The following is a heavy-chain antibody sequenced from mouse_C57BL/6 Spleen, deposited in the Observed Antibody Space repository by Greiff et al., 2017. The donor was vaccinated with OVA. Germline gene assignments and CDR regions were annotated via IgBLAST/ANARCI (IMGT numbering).Heavy chain of an antibody. CDR1: GYTFPSYW. Sequence: QVQLKQPGTELVKPGASVKLSCKASGYTFPSYWMHWVKQSPGQGLEWIGNINPSNGGTNYHEKFKSKATLTVDKSSRTAYKQISSLTSEDSAVYYCARDDPYAMDYWGQGTSVTVSS. CDR3: ARDDPYAMDY. V-gene: IGHV1-53*01. J-gene: IGHJ4*01. D-gene: IGHD2-12*01. CDR2: INPSNGGT.